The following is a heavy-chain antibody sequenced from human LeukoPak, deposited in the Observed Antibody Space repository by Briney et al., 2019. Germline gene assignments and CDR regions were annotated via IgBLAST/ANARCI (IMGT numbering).Heavy chain of an antibody. CDR2: ISYDGSNK. Sequence: GGSLRLSCAASGFTFSSYAMHWVRQAPGKGLERVADISYDGSNKYYADSVKGRFTISRDNSKNTLYHQMNSLRAEDTAVYYCARDSDYYYMDGWGKGTTVTVSS. J-gene: IGHJ6*03. CDR1: GFTFSSYA. CDR3: ARDSDYYYMDG. V-gene: IGHV3-30*01.